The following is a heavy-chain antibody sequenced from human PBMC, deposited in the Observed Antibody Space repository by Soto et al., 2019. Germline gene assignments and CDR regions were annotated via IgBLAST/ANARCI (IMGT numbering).Heavy chain of an antibody. V-gene: IGHV1-69*13. CDR3: ARDLRITGTTFYYGMDV. J-gene: IGHJ6*02. D-gene: IGHD1-20*01. CDR2: IIPIFGTA. CDR1: GGTFSSYA. Sequence: SVKVSCKASGGTFSSYAISWVRQAPGQGLEWMGGIIPIFGTANYAQKFQGRVTITADESTSTAYMELSSLRSEDTAVYYCARDLRITGTTFYYGMDVWGQGTTVTVS.